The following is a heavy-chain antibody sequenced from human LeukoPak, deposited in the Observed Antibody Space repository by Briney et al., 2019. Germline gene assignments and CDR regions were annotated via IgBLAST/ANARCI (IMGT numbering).Heavy chain of an antibody. CDR2: IYPGDSDT. V-gene: IGHV5-51*01. J-gene: IGHJ4*02. Sequence: GESLKISCKGSGYSFTNYWIGWVRQMPGKGLEWMGIIYPGDSDTRYGPSFQGQVTFSADKTISTAYLQWSSLKASDTAMYYCARQRRTYYFDYWGQGTLVTVSS. CDR3: ARQRRTYYFDY. CDR1: GYSFTNYW.